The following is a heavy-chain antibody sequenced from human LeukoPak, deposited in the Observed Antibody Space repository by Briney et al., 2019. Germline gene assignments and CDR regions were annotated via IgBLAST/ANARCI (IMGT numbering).Heavy chain of an antibody. CDR3: AASHLVAWLDAFDI. D-gene: IGHD5-12*01. CDR1: GGSISDYN. CDR2: VYSSGIT. Sequence: SETLSLTCTVSGGSISDYNWNWIRQPAGKGLEWLGRVYSSGITNYNTSLKSRATISVDKSNSQFSLKLTSVTAADTALYYCAASHLVAWLDAFDIWGQGTMVTVSS. V-gene: IGHV4-4*07. J-gene: IGHJ3*02.